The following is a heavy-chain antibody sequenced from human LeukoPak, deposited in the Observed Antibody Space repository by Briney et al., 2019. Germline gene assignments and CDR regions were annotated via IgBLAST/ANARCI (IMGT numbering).Heavy chain of an antibody. V-gene: IGHV1-8*01. CDR2: MNPNSGNT. D-gene: IGHD2-2*01. J-gene: IGHJ3*02. Sequence: ASVKVSCKASGYTFTSHDINWVRQATGQGLEWMGWMNPNSGNTGYAQKFQGRVTITTDESTSTAYMELSSLRSEDTAVYYCVGGLGYCSSTSCLIPGYAFDIWGQGTMVTVSS. CDR3: VGGLGYCSSTSCLIPGYAFDI. CDR1: GYTFTSHD.